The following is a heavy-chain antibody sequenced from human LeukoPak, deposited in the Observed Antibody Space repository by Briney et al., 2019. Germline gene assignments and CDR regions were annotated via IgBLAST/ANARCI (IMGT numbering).Heavy chain of an antibody. J-gene: IGHJ4*02. CDR2: INHSGST. D-gene: IGHD2-15*01. CDR1: GGSFSGYY. CDR3: ARERSGFDY. V-gene: IGHV4-34*01. Sequence: SETLSLTCAVYGGSFSGYYWSWIRQPPGKGLEWIGEINHSGSTNYNPSLKSRVTISVDTSKNRFSLKLSSVTAADTAVYYCARERSGFDYWGQGTLVTVSS.